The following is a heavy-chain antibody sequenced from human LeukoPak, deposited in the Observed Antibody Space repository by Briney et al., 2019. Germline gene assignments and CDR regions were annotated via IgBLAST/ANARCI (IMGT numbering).Heavy chain of an antibody. CDR3: ARKLALYYDFWSGENWFDP. D-gene: IGHD3-3*01. Sequence: KVSCKASGYSFTSYWIGWVRQMPGKGLEWMGIIYPGDSDTRYSPSFQGQVTISADKSISTAYLQWSSLKASDTAMYYCARKLALYYDFWSGENWFDPWGQGTLVTVSS. V-gene: IGHV5-51*01. CDR2: IYPGDSDT. CDR1: GYSFTSYW. J-gene: IGHJ5*02.